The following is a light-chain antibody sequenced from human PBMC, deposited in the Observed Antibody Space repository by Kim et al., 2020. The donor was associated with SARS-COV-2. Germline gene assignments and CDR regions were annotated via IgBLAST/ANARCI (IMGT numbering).Light chain of an antibody. V-gene: IGKV3-20*01. CDR3: QQYGSSPLT. Sequence: SPGERATLACRASQSVSNSYLAWYQQKPGQAPRLLIYGASSRATGIPDRFSGSGSGTVFTFSISRLEPEDFAVYYCQQYGSSPLTFGGGTKVDIK. CDR2: GAS. J-gene: IGKJ4*01. CDR1: QSVSNSY.